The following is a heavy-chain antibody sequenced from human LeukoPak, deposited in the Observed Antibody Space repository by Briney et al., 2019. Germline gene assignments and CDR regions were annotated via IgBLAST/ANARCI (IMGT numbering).Heavy chain of an antibody. V-gene: IGHV3-23*01. D-gene: IGHD3-3*02. CDR3: ARDRISRTDY. CDR2: INAGGSST. J-gene: IGHJ4*02. CDR1: GFTFSSYG. Sequence: GGSLRLSCAASGFTFSSYGISWVRQAPGKGLEWASHINAGGSSTYYTGSVKGRFTISRDNSKNTVYLQMNSLRAEDTAVYYCARDRISRTDYWGQGTLVTVSS.